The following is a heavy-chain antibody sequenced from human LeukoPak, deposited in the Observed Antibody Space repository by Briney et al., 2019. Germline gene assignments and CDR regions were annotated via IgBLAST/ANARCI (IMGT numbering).Heavy chain of an antibody. CDR2: ISSSGSTI. Sequence: GGSLRLSCAASGFTFSDYYMSWIRQAPGKGLEWVSYISSSGSTIYYADSVKGRFTIYRDNAKNSLYLQMNSLRAEGTAVYYCARDQRIRADYYYYGMDVWGQGTTVTVSS. V-gene: IGHV3-11*01. J-gene: IGHJ6*02. D-gene: IGHD2/OR15-2a*01. CDR1: GFTFSDYY. CDR3: ARDQRIRADYYYYGMDV.